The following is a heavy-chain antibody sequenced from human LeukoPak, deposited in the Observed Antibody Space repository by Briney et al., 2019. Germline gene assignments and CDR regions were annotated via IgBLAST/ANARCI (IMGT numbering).Heavy chain of an antibody. Sequence: KPGGSLRLSCAASGFTFSNAWMSWVRQAPGKGLEWVGRIKSKTDGGTTDYAAPVKGRFTISRDDPKNTLYLQMNSLKTEDTAVYYCTTHNYYDSSGYYRNYWGQGTLVTVSS. V-gene: IGHV3-15*01. CDR2: IKSKTDGGTT. CDR3: TTHNYYDSSGYYRNY. J-gene: IGHJ4*02. CDR1: GFTFSNAW. D-gene: IGHD3-22*01.